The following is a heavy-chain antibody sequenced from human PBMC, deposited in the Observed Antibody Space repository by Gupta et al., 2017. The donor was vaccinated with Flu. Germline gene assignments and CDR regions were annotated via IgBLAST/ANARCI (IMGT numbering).Heavy chain of an antibody. D-gene: IGHD2-2*01. CDR1: GFTFSRYE. V-gene: IGHV3-48*03. CDR2: ISSSGSTI. J-gene: IGHJ6*02. Sequence: EVQLVESGGGLVQPGGSLRLSCAASGFTFSRYEMNWVRQAPGKGLEWVSYISSSGSTIYYADSVKGRFTISRDNAKNSLYLQMNSLRAEDTAVYYCARESRSVVVPAAMDVWGQGTTVTVSS. CDR3: ARESRSVVVPAAMDV.